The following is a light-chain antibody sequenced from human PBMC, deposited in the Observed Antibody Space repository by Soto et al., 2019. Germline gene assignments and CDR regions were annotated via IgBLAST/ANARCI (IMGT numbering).Light chain of an antibody. J-gene: IGLJ3*02. Sequence: QSVLTQPPSVPGAPGQRVTISCTGSSSNIGAGYDVHWYQQLPGTAPKLLIYGNSNRPSGVPDRFSGSKSGTSASLAITGLQAEAEADYYCQSYDSSLSGWVFGGGTKLTVL. V-gene: IGLV1-40*01. CDR2: GNS. CDR3: QSYDSSLSGWV. CDR1: SSNIGAGYD.